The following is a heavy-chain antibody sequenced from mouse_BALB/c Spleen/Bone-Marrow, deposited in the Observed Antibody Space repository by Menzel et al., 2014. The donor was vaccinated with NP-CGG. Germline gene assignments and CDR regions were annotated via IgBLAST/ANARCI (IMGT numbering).Heavy chain of an antibody. D-gene: IGHD2-4*01. V-gene: IGHV1-5*01. J-gene: IGHJ3*01. CDR3: SKDNYAFAY. CDR1: GYSFTNYW. Sequence: EVQLQQSGTVLARPGASVKMSCKASGYSFTNYWMHWIKQRPGQGLEWVGAVYPGNSDARYNQKFKGKAKLTAATSASIAYMELSSLTNEDSAVYYCSKDNYAFAYWGQGTLVTVSA. CDR2: VYPGNSDA.